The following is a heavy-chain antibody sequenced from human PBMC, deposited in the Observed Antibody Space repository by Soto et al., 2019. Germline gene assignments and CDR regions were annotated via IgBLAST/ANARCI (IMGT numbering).Heavy chain of an antibody. V-gene: IGHV3-11*01. Sequence: GGSLRLSCAASGFTFSDQYMNWIRQAPGKGLEWVSYISSSGSTIYYADSVKGRFIISRDNAKNSLYLQMNSLRADDTAMYYCARGQTWSRSLCRYWGQRTLVTVSS. J-gene: IGHJ4*02. CDR1: GFTFSDQY. CDR3: ARGQTWSRSLCRY. D-gene: IGHD2-15*01. CDR2: ISSSGSTI.